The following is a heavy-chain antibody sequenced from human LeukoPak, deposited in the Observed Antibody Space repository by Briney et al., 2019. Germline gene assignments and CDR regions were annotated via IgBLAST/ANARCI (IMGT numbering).Heavy chain of an antibody. CDR2: INSDGSTT. Sequence: GGSLRLSCEASGFTFSSSWMHWVRQAPGKGLVWVSHINSDGSTTNYADSVNGRFTISRDNAKNTLYLQMNSLRAEDTAVYYCASSPSTGGKWGQGTLVTVSS. D-gene: IGHD1-14*01. V-gene: IGHV3-74*01. CDR1: GFTFSSSW. CDR3: ASSPSTGGK. J-gene: IGHJ4*02.